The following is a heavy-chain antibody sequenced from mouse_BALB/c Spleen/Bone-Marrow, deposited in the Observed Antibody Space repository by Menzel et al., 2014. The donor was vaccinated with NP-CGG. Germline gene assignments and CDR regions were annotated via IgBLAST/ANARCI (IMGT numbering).Heavy chain of an antibody. CDR3: NTGFAY. V-gene: IGHV6-6*02. CDR1: GFTFSNYW. Sequence: DVQLQESGGGLVQPGGSMKLSCVASGFTFSNYWMNWVRQSPEKGLEWVAEIRLKSHNYATRYAESVKGRFTISRDDSKSSVYLQMNNLRTEDSGIYYCNTGFAYWGQGTLVTVSA. CDR2: IRLKSHNYAT. J-gene: IGHJ3*01.